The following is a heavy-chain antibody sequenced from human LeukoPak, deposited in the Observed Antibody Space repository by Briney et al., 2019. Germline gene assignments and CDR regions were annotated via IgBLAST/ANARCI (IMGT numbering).Heavy chain of an antibody. D-gene: IGHD3-10*01. V-gene: IGHV3-33*01. CDR2: IWYDGSNK. CDR1: GFTFSSYG. J-gene: IGHJ4*02. CDR3: ARDFHYYGSGSYGY. Sequence: GGSPRLSCAASGFTFSSYGMHWVRQAPGKGLEWVAVIWYDGSNKYYADSVKGRFTISRDNSKNTLYLQMNSLRAEDTAVYYCARDFHYYGSGSYGYWGQGTLVTVSS.